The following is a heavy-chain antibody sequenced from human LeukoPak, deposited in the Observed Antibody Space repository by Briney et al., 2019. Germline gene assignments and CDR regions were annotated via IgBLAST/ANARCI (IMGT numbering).Heavy chain of an antibody. Sequence: GGSLRLSCAASGFNFSSYAMSWVRQAPGKGLEWVSSLSGSTGSTYYADSVKGRFTISRDNSKNTLYLQMNSLRAEDTAVYYCAKDYFVVTVGDAFDIWGQGTRATVSS. D-gene: IGHD2-2*01. CDR1: GFNFSSYA. CDR2: LSGSTGST. V-gene: IGHV3-23*01. J-gene: IGHJ3*02. CDR3: AKDYFVVTVGDAFDI.